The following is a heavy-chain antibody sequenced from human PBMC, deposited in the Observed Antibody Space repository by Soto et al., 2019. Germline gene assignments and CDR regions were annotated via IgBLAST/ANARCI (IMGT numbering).Heavy chain of an antibody. Sequence: QVQLQQWGAGPLKPSETLSLTCAVYGDSFSGYYWSWIRQPPGKGLEWIGDIDHSGSTHYNPSLKNRITILVDTSKKHFSLNLTSVTAADTALYFCTRGRPPRYWGQGTLVTVSS. CDR1: GDSFSGYY. CDR2: IDHSGST. J-gene: IGHJ4*02. V-gene: IGHV4-34*01. CDR3: TRGRPPRY.